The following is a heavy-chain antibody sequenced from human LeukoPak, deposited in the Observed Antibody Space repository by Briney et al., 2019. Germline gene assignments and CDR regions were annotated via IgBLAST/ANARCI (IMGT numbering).Heavy chain of an antibody. J-gene: IGHJ4*02. CDR2: IYYSGVT. V-gene: IGHV4-39*07. CDR3: ARDHYYDSSVMN. Sequence: SETLSLTCTVSGGSISSSSYYWGWIRQPPGKGLEWIGSIYYSGVTYYNPSLKSRVTISVDTSKNQFSLNLSSVAAADTAVYYCARDHYYDSSVMNWGQGTLVTVSS. CDR1: GGSISSSSYY. D-gene: IGHD3-22*01.